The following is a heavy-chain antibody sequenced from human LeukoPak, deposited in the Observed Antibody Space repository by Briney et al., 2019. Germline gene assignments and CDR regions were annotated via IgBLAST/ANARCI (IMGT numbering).Heavy chain of an antibody. V-gene: IGHV4-38-2*02. D-gene: IGHD3/OR15-3a*01. J-gene: IGHJ5*02. CDR2: IYHSGST. CDR3: ARDANMIYNWFDP. CDR1: GYSISSGYY. Sequence: PSETLSLTCTVSGYSISSGYYWGWIRQPPGKGLEWIGSIYHSGSTYYNPSLKSRVTISVDTSKNQFSLKLSSVTAADTAVYYCARDANMIYNWFDPWGQGTLVTVPS.